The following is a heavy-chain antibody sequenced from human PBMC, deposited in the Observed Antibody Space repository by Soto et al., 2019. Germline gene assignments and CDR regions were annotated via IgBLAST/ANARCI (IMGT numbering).Heavy chain of an antibody. V-gene: IGHV1-3*01. CDR2: IHAGNGDT. CDR1: GYTFSSYA. Sequence: QVQLVQSGAEVKKPGASVKVSCKASGYTFSSYAVQWVRQAPGQSLEWIGWIHAGNGDTKYSQKFHGRVTLTRETSANTAYMDLSSLISEDTAVYYCARVPRYTSDIVEVPAVMFDDWFVPWGQGTLVTVSS. J-gene: IGHJ5*02. D-gene: IGHD2-2*01. CDR3: ARVPRYTSDIVEVPAVMFDDWFVP.